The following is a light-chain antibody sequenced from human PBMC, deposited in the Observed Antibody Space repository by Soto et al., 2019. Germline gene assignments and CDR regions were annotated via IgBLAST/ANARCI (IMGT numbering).Light chain of an antibody. CDR3: QQSYSTTRT. V-gene: IGKV1-39*01. CDR1: QSISSY. J-gene: IGKJ1*01. CDR2: AAS. Sequence: DIQMTQSPSSLSASVGDRVTITCRASQSISSYLNWYQQKPGKAPQLLIYAASSLQSGVPSSFSGSGSGTDFTLTISSLQPEDFATYYCQQSYSTTRTFGQGTKVDI.